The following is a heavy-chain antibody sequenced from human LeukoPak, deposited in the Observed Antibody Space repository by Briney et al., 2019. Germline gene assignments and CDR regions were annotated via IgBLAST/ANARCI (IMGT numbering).Heavy chain of an antibody. J-gene: IGHJ6*02. D-gene: IGHD3-3*01. V-gene: IGHV5-51*01. Sequence: GESLKISCKGSGYVFTSYWIAWVRQRPGKGLEWMGTIDPADSDARYSPSFQGQVTISADKSIDTAYLQWSSLKASDTAIYYCAKTAPDDFWSGSYYFYGMDVWGQGTTVTVSS. CDR1: GYVFTSYW. CDR2: IDPADSDA. CDR3: AKTAPDDFWSGSYYFYGMDV.